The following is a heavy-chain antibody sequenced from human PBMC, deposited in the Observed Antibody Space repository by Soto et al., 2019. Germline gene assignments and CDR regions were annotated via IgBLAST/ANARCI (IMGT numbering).Heavy chain of an antibody. Sequence: SETLSLTCTVSGGSISSYYWSWIRQPPGKGLEWIGYIYYSGSTNYNPSLKSRVTISVDTSKNQFSLKLSSVTAADTAVYYCARDHPNLAAARIHSWFDPWAREPWSPSPQ. V-gene: IGHV4-59*01. CDR2: IYYSGST. J-gene: IGHJ5*02. CDR3: ARDHPNLAAARIHSWFDP. CDR1: GGSISSYY. D-gene: IGHD6-13*01.